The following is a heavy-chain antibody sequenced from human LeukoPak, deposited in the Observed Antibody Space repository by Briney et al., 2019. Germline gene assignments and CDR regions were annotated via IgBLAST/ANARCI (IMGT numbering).Heavy chain of an antibody. J-gene: IGHJ3*02. CDR1: GGSISSGDYY. Sequence: PSETLSLTCTVSGGSISSGDYYWSWIRQPPGKGLEWIGYIYYSGSTYYNPSLKSRVTISVDTSKNQFSLKLSSVTAADTAVYYCALSIVGATAFDIWGQGTMVTVSS. V-gene: IGHV4-30-4*01. D-gene: IGHD1-26*01. CDR2: IYYSGST. CDR3: ALSIVGATAFDI.